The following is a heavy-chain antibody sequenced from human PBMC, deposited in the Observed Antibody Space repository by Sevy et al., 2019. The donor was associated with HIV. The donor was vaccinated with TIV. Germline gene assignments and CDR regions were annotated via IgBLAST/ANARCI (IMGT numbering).Heavy chain of an antibody. CDR1: GFTFSSYA. Sequence: GSLRLSCAVSGFTFSSYAMNWVRQGPGKGLEWVSGISGSGGSTYYAESVKGRFTISRDNSKNTLYLQMNSLRAEDTAVYYCAKDLAYDNTYLDSWGQGTLVTVSS. CDR2: ISGSGGST. V-gene: IGHV3-23*01. D-gene: IGHD3-22*01. CDR3: AKDLAYDNTYLDS. J-gene: IGHJ4*02.